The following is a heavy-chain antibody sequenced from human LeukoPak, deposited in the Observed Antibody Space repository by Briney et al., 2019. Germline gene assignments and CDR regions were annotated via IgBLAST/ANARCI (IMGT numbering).Heavy chain of an antibody. Sequence: KPSETLSLTCAVSGYSISSGSYWGWIRQPPGKGLEWIGSIFHSGNTYHNPSLKSRVTISVDTSKNQVSLKLSSVTAADTAVYYCARDLSVTAKFDYWGQGTLVTVSS. CDR1: GYSISSGSY. CDR3: ARDLSVTAKFDY. D-gene: IGHD5-18*01. V-gene: IGHV4-38-2*02. CDR2: IFHSGNT. J-gene: IGHJ4*02.